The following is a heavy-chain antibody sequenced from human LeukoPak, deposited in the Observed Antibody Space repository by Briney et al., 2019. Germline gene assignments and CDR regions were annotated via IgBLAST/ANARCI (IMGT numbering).Heavy chain of an antibody. Sequence: ASVKVSCKASGYTFTGYYLHWVRQAPGQGLEWMGWIGPNNGNTLYAQKFQGRVTMTRDTSISTAYMEVTSLRSDDTAVYYCARDSLGPTDYWGQGTLVTVSS. CDR2: IGPNNGNT. CDR3: ARDSLGPTDY. CDR1: GYTFTGYY. J-gene: IGHJ4*02. V-gene: IGHV1-2*02.